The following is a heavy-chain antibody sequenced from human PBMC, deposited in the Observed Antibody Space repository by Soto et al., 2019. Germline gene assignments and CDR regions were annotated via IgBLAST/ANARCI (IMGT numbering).Heavy chain of an antibody. CDR2: IIPILGIA. V-gene: IGHV1-69*02. Sequence: SVKVSCKASGGTFSSYTISWVRQAPGQGLEWMGRIIPILGIANYAQKFQGRVTITADKSTGTAYMELSSLRSEDTAVYYCASSGIKATITGGYYYYYGMDVWGQGTTVTVSS. CDR1: GGTFSSYT. D-gene: IGHD5-12*01. CDR3: ASSGIKATITGGYYYYYGMDV. J-gene: IGHJ6*02.